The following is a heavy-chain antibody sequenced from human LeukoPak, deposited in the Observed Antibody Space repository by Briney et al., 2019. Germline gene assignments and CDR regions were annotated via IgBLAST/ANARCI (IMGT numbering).Heavy chain of an antibody. D-gene: IGHD3-10*02. CDR2: IYYSGST. Sequence: SETLSLTCTVSGGSISSSSYYWGWIRQPPGKGLEWIGSIYYSGSTYYNPSLKSRVTISVDTSKNQFSLQLNSVTPEDTAVYYCAREAPTMFDNWFDPWGQGTLVTVSS. CDR3: AREAPTMFDNWFDP. J-gene: IGHJ5*02. V-gene: IGHV4-39*02. CDR1: GGSISSSSYY.